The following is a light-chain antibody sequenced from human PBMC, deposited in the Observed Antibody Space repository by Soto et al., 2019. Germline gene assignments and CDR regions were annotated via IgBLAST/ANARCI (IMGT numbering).Light chain of an antibody. J-gene: IGKJ1*01. CDR3: QPYNNWPPGK. V-gene: IGKV3-15*01. CDR2: GAS. Sequence: EIVMTQSPATLSVSPGERATLSCRASQSVSSNLAWYQQKPGQAPRLLIYGASTRATGIPARFSGSGSGTEFTLTISSLQSEDFAVYYCQPYNNWPPGKFGQGTKVEIK. CDR1: QSVSSN.